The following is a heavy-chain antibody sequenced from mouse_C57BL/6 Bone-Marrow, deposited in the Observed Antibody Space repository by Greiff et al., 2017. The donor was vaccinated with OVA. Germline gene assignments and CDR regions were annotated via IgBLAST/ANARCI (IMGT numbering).Heavy chain of an antibody. CDR3: ARGIRRYVYYFDY. J-gene: IGHJ2*01. V-gene: IGHV1-82*01. D-gene: IGHD1-1*01. CDR1: GYTFTSYW. CDR2: IYPGDGDT. Sequence: QVQLQQSGAELVKPGASVKMSCKASGYTFTSYWITWVKQRPGKGLEWIGRIYPGDGDTNYNGKFKGKATLTADKSSSTAYMQLSSLTSEDSAVYFCARGIRRYVYYFDYWGQGTTLTVSS.